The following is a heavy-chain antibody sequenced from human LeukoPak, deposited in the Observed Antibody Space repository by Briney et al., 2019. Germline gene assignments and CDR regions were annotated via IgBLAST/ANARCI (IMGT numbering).Heavy chain of an antibody. CDR1: GFTFSNSW. Sequence: GGSLRLSCAASGFTFSNSWMHWVRQAPGKGLVWVSRINRDGSTTSYADSVKGRFAISRDNAKNTLYLQMNSLRAEDTAVYYCARAWKVDYWGQGTLVTVSS. CDR2: INRDGSTT. D-gene: IGHD1-1*01. CDR3: ARAWKVDY. V-gene: IGHV3-74*01. J-gene: IGHJ4*02.